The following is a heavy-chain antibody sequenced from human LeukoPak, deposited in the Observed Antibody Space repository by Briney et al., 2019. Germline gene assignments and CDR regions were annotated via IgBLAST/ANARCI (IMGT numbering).Heavy chain of an antibody. CDR3: ARYVVYGSGKYYFDY. CDR2: INYSGST. V-gene: IGHV4-59*05. Sequence: GSLRLSCAASGFTFSSYSMNWVRQAPGKGLEWISSINYSGSTYYNPSLKSRVTISVATSENQFSLKLSSVTAADTAVYYCARYVVYGSGKYYFDYWGQGTLVTVSS. CDR1: GFTFSSYSMN. D-gene: IGHD3-10*01. J-gene: IGHJ4*02.